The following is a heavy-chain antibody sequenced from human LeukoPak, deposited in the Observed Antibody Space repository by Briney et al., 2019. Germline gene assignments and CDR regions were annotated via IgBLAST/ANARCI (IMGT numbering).Heavy chain of an antibody. D-gene: IGHD3-10*01. V-gene: IGHV1-2*02. CDR2: INPSSGGT. CDR1: GYTFNGYY. J-gene: IGHJ6*02. Sequence: RRASVKVSCKASGYTFNGYYMHWVRQAPGQGLEWMGWINPSSGGTNYAQKFQGRVTMTRDTSISTAYVELSRLTSDDTAVYFCAKGGPSGFSGAGMRQAMDVWGQGTTVIVSS. CDR3: AKGGPSGFSGAGMRQAMDV.